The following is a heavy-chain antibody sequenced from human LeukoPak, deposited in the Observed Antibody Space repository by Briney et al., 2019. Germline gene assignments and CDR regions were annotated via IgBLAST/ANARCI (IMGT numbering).Heavy chain of an antibody. CDR1: GFTFRSYE. CDR2: LSSSGSAF. CDR3: ARVMGRYCSSTSCYVDY. Sequence: PGGSLTLSCEDSGFTFRSYEMNWVRQAPGKGLEWIAYLSSSGSAFSYADSVKGRFTISRDNSKNTLYLQMNSLRAEDTAVYYCARVMGRYCSSTSCYVDYWGQGTLVTVSS. J-gene: IGHJ4*02. D-gene: IGHD2-2*01. V-gene: IGHV3-48*03.